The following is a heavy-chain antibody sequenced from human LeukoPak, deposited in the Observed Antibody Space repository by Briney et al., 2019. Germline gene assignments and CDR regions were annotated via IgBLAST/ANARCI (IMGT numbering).Heavy chain of an antibody. CDR2: ISSSGSTI. Sequence: LSLTCTVSGGSISSSSYYWGWIRQAPGKGLEWVSYISSSGSTIYYADSVKGRFTISRDNAKNSLYLQMNSLRAEDTAVYYCALAVDYWGQGTLVTVSS. J-gene: IGHJ4*02. CDR1: GGSISSSSYY. V-gene: IGHV3-11*01. D-gene: IGHD6-25*01. CDR3: ALAVDY.